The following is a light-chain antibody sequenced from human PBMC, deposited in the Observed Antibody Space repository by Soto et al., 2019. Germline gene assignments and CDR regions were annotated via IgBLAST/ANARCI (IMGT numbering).Light chain of an antibody. J-gene: IGLJ2*01. CDR1: STDVGGYNY. CDR3: SSYTSTNTVV. V-gene: IGLV2-14*01. Sequence: QSVLTQSDSVSGSPGQSITISCTGTSTDVGGYNYVSWYQQHPGKAPKLMIYDVSNRPSGVSNRFSGSKSGNTASLTISGLQAEDEADYYCSSYTSTNTVVFGGGTKLTVL. CDR2: DVS.